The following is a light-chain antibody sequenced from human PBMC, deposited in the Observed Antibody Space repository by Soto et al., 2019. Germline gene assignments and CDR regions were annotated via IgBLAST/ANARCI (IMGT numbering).Light chain of an antibody. CDR1: QSVGTY. J-gene: IGKJ4*01. CDR2: DAS. CDR3: QQRTNWPPLT. Sequence: EIVLTQSPATLSLSPGERATLSCRASQSVGTYLSWYQQKPGQAPRLLIYDASIRATGIPARFSGSGSGTDFTLTISSLEPEDFAVYYCQQRTNWPPLTFGGGTKVEIK. V-gene: IGKV3-11*01.